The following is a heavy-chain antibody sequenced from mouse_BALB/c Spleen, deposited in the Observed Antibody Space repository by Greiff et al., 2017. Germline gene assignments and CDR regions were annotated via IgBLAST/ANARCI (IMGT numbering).Heavy chain of an antibody. CDR2: ISSGGGST. D-gene: IGHD1-1*01. J-gene: IGHJ2*01. V-gene: IGHV5-12-1*01. Sequence: EVKVVESGGGLVKPGGSLKLSCAASGFAFSSYDMSWVRQTPEKRLEWVAYISSGGGSTYYPDTVKGRFTISRDNAKNTLYLQMSSLKSEDTAMYYCARDTTVVAPYYFDYWGQGTTLTVSS. CDR3: ARDTTVVAPYYFDY. CDR1: GFAFSSYD.